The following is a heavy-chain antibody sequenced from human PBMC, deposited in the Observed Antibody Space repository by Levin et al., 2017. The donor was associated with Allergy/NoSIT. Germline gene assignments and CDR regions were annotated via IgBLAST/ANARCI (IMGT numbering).Heavy chain of an antibody. CDR2: TYYKSKWYY. J-gene: IGHJ4*02. CDR3: ARGDQSASI. Sequence: SQTLSLTCAISGDSVSSNSAVWNWIRQSPSRGLEWLGRTYYKSKWYYNYAVSVKSRITINPDTSKNQFSLQLNSLTPEDTAVYYCARGDQSASIWGQGTLVTVSS. CDR1: GDSVSSNSAV. V-gene: IGHV6-1*01.